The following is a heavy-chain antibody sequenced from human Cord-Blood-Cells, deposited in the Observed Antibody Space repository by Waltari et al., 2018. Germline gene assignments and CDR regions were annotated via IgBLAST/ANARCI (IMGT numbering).Heavy chain of an antibody. D-gene: IGHD2-15*01. CDR2: IYYSGST. CDR3: AREIQSPVNCSGGSCYWYFDL. V-gene: IGHV4-30-4*01. Sequence: SWIRQPPGKGLEWIGYIYYSGSTYYNPSLKSRVTISVDTSKNQFSLKLSSVTAADTAVYYCAREIQSPVNCSGGSCYWYFDLWGRGTLVTVSS. J-gene: IGHJ2*01.